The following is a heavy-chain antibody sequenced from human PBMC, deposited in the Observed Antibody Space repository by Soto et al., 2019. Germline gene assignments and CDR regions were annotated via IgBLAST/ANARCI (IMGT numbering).Heavy chain of an antibody. V-gene: IGHV1-69*01. CDR1: GGIFSRSGTFTSFA. CDR3: ALGGRATCNGFDY. D-gene: IGHD3-16*01. Sequence: QAQLVQSGAEVKKPGSSVKVSCTASGGIFSRSGTFTSFAISWVRQAPGQGPEWMVGVIGSVSTTKYSQSLQCTVTIAADEAANSAFMDLRSLRSEDAAISFCALGGRATCNGFDYWGQGTLVTVSS. J-gene: IGHJ4*02. CDR2: VIGSVSTT.